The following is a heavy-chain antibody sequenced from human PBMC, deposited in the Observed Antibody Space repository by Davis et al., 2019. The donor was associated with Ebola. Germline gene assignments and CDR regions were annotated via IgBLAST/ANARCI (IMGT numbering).Heavy chain of an antibody. D-gene: IGHD3-10*01. CDR1: GFTFSSYG. Sequence: GGSLRLSCAASGFTFSSYGMHWVRQAPGKGLEWVAFIRYDGSKKYYADSVKGRFTISRDISKNTLFLQMNSLKIEDTAVYYCTRPGLSFTIEDWGQGTLVTVSS. J-gene: IGHJ4*02. CDR3: TRPGLSFTIED. V-gene: IGHV3-30*02. CDR2: IRYDGSKK.